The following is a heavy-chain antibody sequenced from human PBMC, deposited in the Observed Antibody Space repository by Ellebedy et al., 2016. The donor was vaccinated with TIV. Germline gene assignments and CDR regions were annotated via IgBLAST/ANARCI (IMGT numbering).Heavy chain of an antibody. J-gene: IGHJ4*02. CDR3: ARSQSYYYDSSGLGRRPFDY. V-gene: IGHV4-4*02. Sequence: SETLSLTCAVSGGSISSSNWWRWVREPPGKGLEWIGEIYHSGSTNYNPSLKSRVTISVDKSKNQFSLKLSSVTAADTAVYYCARSQSYYYDSSGLGRRPFDYWGQGTLVTVSS. CDR2: IYHSGST. D-gene: IGHD3-22*01. CDR1: GGSISSSNW.